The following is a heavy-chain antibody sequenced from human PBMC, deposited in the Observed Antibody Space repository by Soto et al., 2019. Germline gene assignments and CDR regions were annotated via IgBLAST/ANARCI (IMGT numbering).Heavy chain of an antibody. CDR3: TIDIGVAGTGYYYYGMDV. CDR1: GFTFSSYA. V-gene: IGHV3-30-3*01. D-gene: IGHD6-19*01. CDR2: ISYDGSNK. J-gene: IGHJ6*02. Sequence: QVQLVESGGGVVQPGRSLRLSCAASGFTFSSYAMHWVRQAPGKGLEWVAVISYDGSNKYYADSVKGRFTISRDNSKNTLYMQMNSLGAEDTDVYYCTIDIGVAGTGYYYYGMDVWGQGTTVTVSS.